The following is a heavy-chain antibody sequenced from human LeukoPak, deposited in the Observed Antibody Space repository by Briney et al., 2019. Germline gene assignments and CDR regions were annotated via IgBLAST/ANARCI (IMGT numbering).Heavy chain of an antibody. J-gene: IGHJ3*02. CDR1: GFTFSSHA. Sequence: PGGSLRLSCAASGFTFSSHAMSWVRQAPGKGLEWVPTISGSGGSTYYADPEKGRFTISRDNSKNTLYLQMNSLRAEDTAVYYCARVVTMVRGVISHDAFDIWGQGTMVTVSS. D-gene: IGHD3-10*01. CDR2: ISGSGGST. CDR3: ARVVTMVRGVISHDAFDI. V-gene: IGHV3-23*01.